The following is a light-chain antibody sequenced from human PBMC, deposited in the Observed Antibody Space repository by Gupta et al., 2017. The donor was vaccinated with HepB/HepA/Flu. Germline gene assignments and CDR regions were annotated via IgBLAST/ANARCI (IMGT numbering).Light chain of an antibody. CDR3: GAEHGSGGKSVYVV. Sequence: QPVLTQPPSTSASLGASVTLTCTLSSGYSNYKVDWYQQRPGKGPRFVMRVGTGGMVESKGDGIPDRFSVLGSGLNRYLTIKNIQEEDESDYHCGAEHGSGGKSVYVVFGGGTKLTVL. V-gene: IGLV9-49*01. CDR2: VGTGGMVE. CDR1: SGYSNYK. J-gene: IGLJ2*01.